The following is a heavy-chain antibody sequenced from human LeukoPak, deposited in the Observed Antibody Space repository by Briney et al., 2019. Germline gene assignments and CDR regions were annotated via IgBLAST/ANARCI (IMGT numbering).Heavy chain of an antibody. CDR1: GGSISSYY. CDR3: ARDGVGATVEAFDI. Sequence: SETLSLTCTVSGGSISSYYWSWIRQPAGKGLEWIGRIYTSGSTNYNPSLKSRVTMSVDTSKNQFSLKLSSVTAADTAVYYCARDGVGATVEAFDIWGQGTMVTVSS. V-gene: IGHV4-4*07. J-gene: IGHJ3*02. CDR2: IYTSGST. D-gene: IGHD1-26*01.